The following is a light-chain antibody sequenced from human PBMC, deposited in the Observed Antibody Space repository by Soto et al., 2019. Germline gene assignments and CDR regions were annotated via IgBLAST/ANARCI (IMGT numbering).Light chain of an antibody. CDR2: GAS. CDR3: QQYNDWPPADS. CDR1: QSISSN. J-gene: IGKJ2*03. V-gene: IGKV3-15*01. Sequence: EIVMTQSPDTLSVSPGERATLSCRASQSISSNLAWYQQRPGQAPRLLIYGASTRATDIPARFSGSGSGTEFTLTISSLQSEDFAVYYCQQYNDWPPADSFGQGTKVEIK.